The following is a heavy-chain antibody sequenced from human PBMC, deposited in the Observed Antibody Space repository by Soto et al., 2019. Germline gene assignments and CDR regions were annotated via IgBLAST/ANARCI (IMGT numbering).Heavy chain of an antibody. D-gene: IGHD5-12*01. Sequence: GGSLRLSCVASGFTFSTYAMTWVRQAPGTGLEWVATISGSGATTYFADSVKGRFSISRDNSKKTLFLHMNSLRDEDTAVYYCTKPVKRYSGYVVGPLAPWGQGTLVTVSS. CDR3: TKPVKRYSGYVVGPLAP. V-gene: IGHV3-23*01. J-gene: IGHJ5*02. CDR2: ISGSGATT. CDR1: GFTFSTYA.